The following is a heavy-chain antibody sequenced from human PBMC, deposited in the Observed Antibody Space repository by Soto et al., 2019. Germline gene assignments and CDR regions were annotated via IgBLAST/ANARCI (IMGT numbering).Heavy chain of an antibody. J-gene: IGHJ3*02. CDR2: INWSGGST. V-gene: IGHV3-20*04. D-gene: IGHD2-21*02. Sequence: PGGSLRLSCAASGFTFDDYGMSWVRQAPGKGLEWVSGINWSGGSTGYADSVKGRFTISRDNAKNSLYLQMNSLRAEDTALYYCARVPYCGGDCYRGGAFDIWGQGTMVTVSS. CDR3: ARVPYCGGDCYRGGAFDI. CDR1: GFTFDDYG.